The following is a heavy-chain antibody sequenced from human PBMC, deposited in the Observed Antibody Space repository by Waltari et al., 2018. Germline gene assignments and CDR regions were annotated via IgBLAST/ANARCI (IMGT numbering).Heavy chain of an antibody. CDR3: ARGEGYHSLDY. J-gene: IGHJ4*02. D-gene: IGHD5-12*01. CDR1: GGSVNNGEFF. Sequence: QVQLQESGPGLVKPSQTLALPCSVPGGSVNNGEFFWSWTRQPPGKGLEWIGYISYSGVTYYNPSLKSRLTMSVDTSKNQFSLNLRSVTAADTAVYYCARGEGYHSLDYWGQGILVTVSS. V-gene: IGHV4-30-4*01. CDR2: ISYSGVT.